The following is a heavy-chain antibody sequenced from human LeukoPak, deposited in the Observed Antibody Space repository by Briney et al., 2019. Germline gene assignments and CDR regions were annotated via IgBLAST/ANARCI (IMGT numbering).Heavy chain of an antibody. CDR1: GGSISSSNW. D-gene: IGHD6-13*01. J-gene: IGHJ4*02. CDR2: IYHSGST. V-gene: IGHV4-4*02. Sequence: SGTLSLTCAVSGGSISSSNWWSWVRQPPGKGLEWIGEIYHSGSTNYNPSLKSRVTISVDKSKNQFSLKLSSVTAADTAVYYCARGGSSSRYGLLDYWGQGTLVTVSS. CDR3: ARGGSSSRYGLLDY.